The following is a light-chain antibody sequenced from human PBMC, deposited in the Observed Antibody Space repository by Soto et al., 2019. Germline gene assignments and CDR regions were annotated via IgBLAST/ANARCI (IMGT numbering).Light chain of an antibody. Sequence: QPVLTQSTSASASLGASVKLTCTLSSGHSSYAIAWHQQQPEKGPRYLMKLNSDGSHSKGDGIPDRFSGSSSGAERYLIISSLQSEDEADYYCQTWGTGIHVFGTWTKLTVL. CDR3: QTWGTGIHV. CDR1: SGHSSYA. CDR2: LNSDGSH. V-gene: IGLV4-69*01. J-gene: IGLJ1*01.